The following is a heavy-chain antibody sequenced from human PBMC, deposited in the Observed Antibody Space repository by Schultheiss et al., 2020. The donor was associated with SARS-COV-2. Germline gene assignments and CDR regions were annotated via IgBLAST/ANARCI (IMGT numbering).Heavy chain of an antibody. CDR3: ARGSGYSYGYGY. V-gene: IGHV1-8*02. D-gene: IGHD5-18*01. Sequence: ASVKVSCKASGGTFSSYAIGWVRQATGQGLEWMGWMNPNSGNTGYAQKFQGRVTMTRNTSISTAYMELSSLRSEDTAVYYCARGSGYSYGYGYWGQGTLVTVSS. J-gene: IGHJ4*02. CDR1: GGTFSSYA. CDR2: MNPNSGNT.